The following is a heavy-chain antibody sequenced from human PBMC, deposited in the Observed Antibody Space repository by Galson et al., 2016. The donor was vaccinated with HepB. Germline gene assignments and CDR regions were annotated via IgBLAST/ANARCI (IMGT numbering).Heavy chain of an antibody. CDR1: GFSFRDYY. V-gene: IGHV3-11*01. Sequence: SLSLCCAASGFSFRDYYIAWIRQAPGTGLEWASYISSTGNTLHSADSGKVRFTTSRDNAKNSLHLRMNSLRAEDTAIYFCARDGLGEPAIINAFDVWGQGTVVTVSS. CDR2: ISSTGNTL. D-gene: IGHD1-14*01. CDR3: ARDGLGEPAIINAFDV. J-gene: IGHJ3*01.